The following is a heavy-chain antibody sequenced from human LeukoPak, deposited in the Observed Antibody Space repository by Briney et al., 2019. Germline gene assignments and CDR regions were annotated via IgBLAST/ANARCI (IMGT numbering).Heavy chain of an antibody. CDR3: AREFEGTASGAGY. CDR2: MSVGSGLI. V-gene: IGHV3-21*01. Sequence: PGGSLRLSCAASGFIFSRYSMNWVRQAPGKGLEWVACMSVGSGLIHYAESVRGRFTVSRDNAKNSLYLQMKSLRADDTAVYFCAREFEGTASGAGYWGQGTLVTVSS. J-gene: IGHJ4*02. CDR1: GFIFSRYS. D-gene: IGHD3-16*01.